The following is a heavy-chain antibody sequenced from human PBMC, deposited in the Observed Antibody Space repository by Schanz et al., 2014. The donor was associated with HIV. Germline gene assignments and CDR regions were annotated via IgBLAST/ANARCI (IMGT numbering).Heavy chain of an antibody. V-gene: IGHV1-2*02. CDR3: ARNEFRLLPFDF. J-gene: IGHJ4*02. D-gene: IGHD2-21*02. Sequence: QVQLVQSGAEVKKPGASVKVSCKASGYSFTSNFIHWVRQAPGQGPEWMGWIDCSNGDTYYKKNFRGRVTMTRDTPITTVFMELSGLRSDDTAVYFCARNEFRLLPFDFWGQGTLVTVSS. CDR1: GYSFTSNF. CDR2: IDCSNGDT.